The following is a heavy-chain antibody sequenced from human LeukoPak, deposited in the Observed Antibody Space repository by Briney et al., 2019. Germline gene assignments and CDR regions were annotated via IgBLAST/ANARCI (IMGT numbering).Heavy chain of an antibody. Sequence: GGSLRLSCAASGFTFDDYGMSWVRQAPGKGLELVSGINWNGGSTGYADSVKGRFTISRDSAKNSLYLQMSSLRAEDTALYYCARASMVESPDYWGQGTLVTVSS. D-gene: IGHD2-15*01. J-gene: IGHJ4*02. CDR1: GFTFDDYG. CDR2: INWNGGST. V-gene: IGHV3-20*04. CDR3: ARASMVESPDY.